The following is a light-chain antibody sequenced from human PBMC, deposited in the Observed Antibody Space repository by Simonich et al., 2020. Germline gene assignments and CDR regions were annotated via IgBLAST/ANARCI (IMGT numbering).Light chain of an antibody. CDR1: QSVSSN. V-gene: IGKV3-15*01. Sequence: EIVMTQSPATLSVSPGERATLSYRASQSVSSNLAWYQQKPGQAPRLLIYGASTRAPGIPAKLSGSGSGTEFTLTISSMQSEDFAVYYCQQYNNWPPLTFGGGTKVEIK. CDR3: QQYNNWPPLT. CDR2: GAS. J-gene: IGKJ4*01.